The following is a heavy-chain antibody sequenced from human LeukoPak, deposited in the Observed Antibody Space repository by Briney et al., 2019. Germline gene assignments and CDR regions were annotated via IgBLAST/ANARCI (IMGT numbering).Heavy chain of an antibody. CDR1: GGSISSSSYY. D-gene: IGHD3-16*02. CDR2: IYYSGST. CDR3: AREALVYRTRFDP. Sequence: SETLSLTCTVSGGSISSSSYYWGWIRQPPGKGLEWIGSIYYSGSTYYNPSLKSRVTISVDTSKNQFSLKLRSVTAADTAVYYCAREALVYRTRFDPWGQGTLVTVSS. J-gene: IGHJ5*02. V-gene: IGHV4-39*07.